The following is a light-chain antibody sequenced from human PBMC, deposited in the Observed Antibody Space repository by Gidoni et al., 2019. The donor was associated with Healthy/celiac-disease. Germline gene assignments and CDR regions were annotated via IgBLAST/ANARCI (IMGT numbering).Light chain of an antibody. CDR3: QQYNDWPRT. J-gene: IGKJ1*01. CDR1: QSVGSH. CDR2: GAS. V-gene: IGKV3-15*01. Sequence: EIVMTQSPATLSVSPGERVTLSCRASQSVGSHLAWYQQKPGQAPRLLIYGASTRATGIPARFSGSGSGTEFTLTISSLQSEDFAVYYCQQYNDWPRTFGQGTKVEIK.